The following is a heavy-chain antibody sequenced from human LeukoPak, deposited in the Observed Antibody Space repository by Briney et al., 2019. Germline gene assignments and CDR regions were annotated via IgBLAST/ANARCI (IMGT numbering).Heavy chain of an antibody. Sequence: SQTLSLTCTVSGDSISSGNYYWTWIRQPAGKRLEWIGHIYTSRSTNHNPSLKSRVTISVDTSKNQFSLKLSSVTAADTAVYYCARDRGGYCSSTSCYAGYWFDPWGQGTLVTVSS. CDR3: ARDRGGYCSSTSCYAGYWFDP. J-gene: IGHJ5*02. V-gene: IGHV4-61*09. D-gene: IGHD2-2*01. CDR1: GDSISSGNYY. CDR2: IYTSRST.